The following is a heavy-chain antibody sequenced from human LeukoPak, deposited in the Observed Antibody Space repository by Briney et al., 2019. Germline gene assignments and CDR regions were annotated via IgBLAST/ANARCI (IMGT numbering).Heavy chain of an antibody. CDR1: GFTFSSYG. CDR3: AKGGCSNYVTSPRGDY. V-gene: IGHV3-30*02. Sequence: GGSLRLSCAASGFTFSSYGMHWVRQAPGKGLEWVAFIRYDGSNKYYADSVKGRFTISRDNSKNTLYLQMNSLRAEDTAVYYCAKGGCSNYVTSPRGDYWGQGTLVTVSS. CDR2: IRYDGSNK. J-gene: IGHJ4*02. D-gene: IGHD4-11*01.